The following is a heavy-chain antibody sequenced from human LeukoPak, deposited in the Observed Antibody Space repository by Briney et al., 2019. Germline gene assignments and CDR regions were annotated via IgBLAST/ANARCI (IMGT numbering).Heavy chain of an antibody. J-gene: IGHJ4*02. CDR2: INWNGGST. CDR1: GFTFDDYG. Sequence: GGSLRLSCAASGFTFDDYGMSWVRQAPGKGLEWVSGINWNGGSTGYADSVKGRFTISRDNAKNSLYLQMNSLRAEDTALYYCARVRDWSSGWYFDYWGQGTLVTASS. D-gene: IGHD6-19*01. V-gene: IGHV3-20*04. CDR3: ARVRDWSSGWYFDY.